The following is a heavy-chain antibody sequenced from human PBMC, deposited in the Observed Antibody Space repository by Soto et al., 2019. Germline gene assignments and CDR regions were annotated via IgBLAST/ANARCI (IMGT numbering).Heavy chain of an antibody. Sequence: EVQLVESGGGVVRPGGSPRLSCAASGFTFDDYGMSWVRQAPGKGLEWVSGINWNGGSTGYADSVKGRFTISRDNAKNSLYLQMNSLRAEDTALYHCARTAGSFQDYYYYMDVWGKGTTVTVSS. V-gene: IGHV3-20*01. CDR1: GFTFDDYG. CDR2: INWNGGST. CDR3: ARTAGSFQDYYYYMDV. J-gene: IGHJ6*03.